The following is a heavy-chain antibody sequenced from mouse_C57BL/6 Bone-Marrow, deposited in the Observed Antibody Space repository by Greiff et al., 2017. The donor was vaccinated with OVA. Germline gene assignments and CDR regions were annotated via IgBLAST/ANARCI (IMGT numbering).Heavy chain of an antibody. D-gene: IGHD2-1*01. J-gene: IGHJ3*01. CDR3: ARGRGFYGNLGAY. V-gene: IGHV1-81*01. Sequence: VQLQQSGAELARPGASVKLSCKASGYTFTSYGISWVKQRTGQGLEWIGEIYPRSGNTYYNEKFKGKATLTADKSSSTAYMELRSLTSEDSAVYFCARGRGFYGNLGAYWGQGTLVTVSA. CDR1: GYTFTSYG. CDR2: IYPRSGNT.